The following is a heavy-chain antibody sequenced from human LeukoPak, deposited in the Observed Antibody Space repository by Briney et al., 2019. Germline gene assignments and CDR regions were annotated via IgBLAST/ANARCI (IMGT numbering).Heavy chain of an antibody. V-gene: IGHV4-38-2*02. D-gene: IGHD3-9*01. Sequence: PSETLSLTCTVSSYSISSGYYWGWIRQPPGKGLEWIGSIDHSGRTYHHPFLKSRVTISVDTSKNQFSLKLSSVTAADTAVYFCGRDRPTGYYDYWGQGILVTVSS. J-gene: IGHJ4*02. CDR1: SYSISSGYY. CDR2: IDHSGRT. CDR3: GRDRPTGYYDY.